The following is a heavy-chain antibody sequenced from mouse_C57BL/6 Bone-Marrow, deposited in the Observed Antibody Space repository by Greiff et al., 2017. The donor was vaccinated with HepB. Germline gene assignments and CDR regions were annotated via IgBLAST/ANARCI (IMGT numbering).Heavy chain of an antibody. V-gene: IGHV1-81*01. Sequence: VKLVESGAELARPGASVKLSCKASGYTFTSYGISWVKQRTGQGLEWIGEIYPRSGNTYYNEKFKGKATLTADKSSSTAYMELRSLTSEDSAVYFCARKGYYSKVWGQGTTLTVSS. J-gene: IGHJ2*01. CDR3: ARKGYYSKV. CDR1: GYTFTSYG. D-gene: IGHD2-5*01. CDR2: IYPRSGNT.